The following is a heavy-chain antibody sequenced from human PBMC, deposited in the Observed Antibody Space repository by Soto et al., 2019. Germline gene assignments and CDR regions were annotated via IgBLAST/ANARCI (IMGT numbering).Heavy chain of an antibody. CDR2: ISTSSSYT. CDR1: GFTCSDHY. J-gene: IGHJ4*02. CDR3: ARLRLTGYFDY. V-gene: IGHV3-11*05. Sequence: VQLVESGGGLVKPGGSLRLSCVASGFTCSDHYMTWIRQAPGKGLEWLSSISTSSSYTNYADSVKGRFTISRDNAMNSQYLQMTSLRAEDTAVYYCARLRLTGYFDYWGQGTLVKVSS.